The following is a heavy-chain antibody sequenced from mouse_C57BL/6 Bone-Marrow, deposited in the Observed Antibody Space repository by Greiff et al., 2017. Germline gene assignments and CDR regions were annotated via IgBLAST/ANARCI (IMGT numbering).Heavy chain of an antibody. V-gene: IGHV1-19*01. Sequence: SGPVLVQPGASVKMSCKASGYTFTDYYMNWVRQSHGKSLEWIGVINPYDGGTSYTQKFKGRATLTVDKYSNTAYMELNSLTSEDSAVYCCARRENWGQGTTLTVSS. CDR3: ARREN. CDR1: GYTFTDYY. J-gene: IGHJ2*01. CDR2: INPYDGGT.